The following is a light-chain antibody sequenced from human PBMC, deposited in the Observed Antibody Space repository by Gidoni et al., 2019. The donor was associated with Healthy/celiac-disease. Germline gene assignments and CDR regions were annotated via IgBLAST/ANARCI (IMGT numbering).Light chain of an antibody. Sequence: NFMLTQPQSLSESPGKTVTISCTRSSGSIASNYVQWYQQRPGSAPTTVIYEDNQRPSGVPDRFSGSIDSSSNSASLTISGLKTEDEADYYCQSYDSSNFWVFGGGTKLTVL. V-gene: IGLV6-57*04. J-gene: IGLJ3*02. CDR1: SGSIASNY. CDR3: QSYDSSNFWV. CDR2: EDN.